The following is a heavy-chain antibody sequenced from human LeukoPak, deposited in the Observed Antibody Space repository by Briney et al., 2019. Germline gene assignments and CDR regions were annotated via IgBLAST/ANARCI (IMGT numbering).Heavy chain of an antibody. Sequence: GSLRLSCAASGFTFSSYAMSWVRQPPGKGLEWIGSIYYSGSTYYNPSLKSRVTISVDTSKNQFSLKLSSVTAADTAVYYCARLLPLGYSSGWYYFDYWGQGTLVTVSS. CDR2: IYYSGST. J-gene: IGHJ4*02. D-gene: IGHD6-19*01. CDR1: GFTFSSYA. V-gene: IGHV4-39*01. CDR3: ARLLPLGYSSGWYYFDY.